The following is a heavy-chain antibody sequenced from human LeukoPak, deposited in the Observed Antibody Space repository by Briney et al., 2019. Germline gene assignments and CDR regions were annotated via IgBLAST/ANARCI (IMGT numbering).Heavy chain of an antibody. CDR3: AIINHPDGRVY. CDR2: IYAGNSDA. V-gene: IGHV5-51*01. J-gene: IGHJ4*02. D-gene: IGHD5-24*01. CDR1: GYTFTTSW. Sequence: GGSLQISSQGFGYTFTTSWIGWVRRLPGKGGEWIAIIYAGNSDAKYSPSFHGQVSISTDRSISTAYLHWSSLKASDTAKYYCAIINHPDGRVYWGQGTLVTVSS.